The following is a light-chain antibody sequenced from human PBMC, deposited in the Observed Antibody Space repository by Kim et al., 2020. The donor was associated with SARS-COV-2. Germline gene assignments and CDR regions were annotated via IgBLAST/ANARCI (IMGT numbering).Light chain of an antibody. CDR3: MTWHNNAAV. Sequence: QPVLTQPSSLSASPGASASLTCTLRSGINVGPYRIYWYQQKPGSPPQYLLRYRSDSDKQQGSGVPSRFSGFKDASANAGILLISGLQSEDEADYYCMTWHNNAAVFGGGTQLTVL. CDR1: SGINVGPYR. CDR2: YRSDSDK. J-gene: IGLJ2*01. V-gene: IGLV5-45*03.